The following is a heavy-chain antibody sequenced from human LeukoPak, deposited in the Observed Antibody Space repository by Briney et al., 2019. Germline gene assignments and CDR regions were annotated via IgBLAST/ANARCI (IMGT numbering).Heavy chain of an antibody. CDR3: ARVVIVSVPRGYCSGGSCSPLFAY. Sequence: SETLSLTCAVYGGSFSGYYWSWIRQPPGKGLEWIGYIYYSGRTNYNPSLKSRVTISVDTSKNQFSLKLSSVTAADTAVYYRARVVIVSVPRGYCSGGSCSPLFAYWGQGTLVTVSS. CDR2: IYYSGRT. J-gene: IGHJ4*02. V-gene: IGHV4-59*01. CDR1: GGSFSGYY. D-gene: IGHD2-15*01.